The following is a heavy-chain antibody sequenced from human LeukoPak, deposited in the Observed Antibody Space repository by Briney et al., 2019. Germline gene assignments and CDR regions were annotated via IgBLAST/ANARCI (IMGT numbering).Heavy chain of an antibody. CDR1: GFTFSSYG. J-gene: IGHJ4*02. Sequence: GGSLRLSCAASGFTFSSYGVHWVRQAPGKGLEWVAVILYDGSNEFYADSVKGRFTISRDNSKNTLYMQMNSLRAEDTAVYYCAKDHYDYIRGTYEFDYWGQGTLVTVSS. D-gene: IGHD3-16*01. CDR2: ILYDGSNE. V-gene: IGHV3-30*18. CDR3: AKDHYDYIRGTYEFDY.